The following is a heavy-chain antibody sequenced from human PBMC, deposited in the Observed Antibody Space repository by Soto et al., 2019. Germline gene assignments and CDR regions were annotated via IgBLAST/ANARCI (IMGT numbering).Heavy chain of an antibody. V-gene: IGHV4-34*01. CDR3: ARGDSSSSDIDY. D-gene: IGHD6-6*01. Sequence: QVQLQQGGAGLWKPSETLSLTCAVYGGSFSGYYWSWIRQPPGKGLEWIGEINHSGSTNYNPPLKSRVTISVDTSKNQFSLKLSSVTAADTAVYYCARGDSSSSDIDYWGQGTLVTVSS. CDR1: GGSFSGYY. J-gene: IGHJ4*02. CDR2: INHSGST.